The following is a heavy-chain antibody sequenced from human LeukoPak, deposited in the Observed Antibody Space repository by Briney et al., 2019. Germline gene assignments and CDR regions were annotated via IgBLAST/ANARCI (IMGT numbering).Heavy chain of an antibody. J-gene: IGHJ3*02. CDR2: IYTSGST. Sequence: SETLSLTCTVSGGSISTYYWSWIRQPAGKGLEWIWRIYTSGSTNYNPSLKSRVTMSVDTSKNQFSLKLSSVTAADTAVYFCARGTVPNAFDIWGQGTMVTVS. CDR1: GGSISTYY. V-gene: IGHV4-4*07. CDR3: ARGTVPNAFDI. D-gene: IGHD1/OR15-1a*01.